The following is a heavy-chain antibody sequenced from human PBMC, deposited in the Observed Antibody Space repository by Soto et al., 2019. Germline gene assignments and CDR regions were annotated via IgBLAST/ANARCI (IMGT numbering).Heavy chain of an antibody. V-gene: IGHV4-59*01. D-gene: IGHD6-13*01. CDR3: AKYRRTEAEGFTLDY. CDR1: GDSINNYY. J-gene: IGHJ4*02. Sequence: PSETLSLTCTVSGDSINNYYWSWIRQPPGKRLEWIGYIYYTGSPTYNPSLESRVTMSVDTSKNQFSLKPNSVNAADTAVYYCAKYRRTEAEGFTLDYWGRGTLVTVSS. CDR2: IYYTGSP.